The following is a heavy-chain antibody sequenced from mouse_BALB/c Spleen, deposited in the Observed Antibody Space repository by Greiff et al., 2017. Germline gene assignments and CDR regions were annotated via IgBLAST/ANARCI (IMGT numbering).Heavy chain of an antibody. CDR1: GYSITSGYY. Sequence: DVQLQESGPGLVKPSQSLSLTCSVTGYSITSGYYWNWIRQFPGNKLEWMGYISYDGSNNYNPSLKNRISITRDTSKNQFFLKLNSVTTEDTATYYCAIYYRYDWFAYWGQGTLVTVSA. CDR2: ISYDGSN. J-gene: IGHJ3*01. CDR3: AIYYRYDWFAY. D-gene: IGHD2-14*01. V-gene: IGHV3-6*02.